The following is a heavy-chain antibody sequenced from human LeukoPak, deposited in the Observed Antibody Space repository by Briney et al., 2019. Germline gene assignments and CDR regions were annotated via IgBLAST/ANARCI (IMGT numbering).Heavy chain of an antibody. D-gene: IGHD2-2*01. CDR3: ARPRYCSSISCYFHAFDV. Sequence: GGSLRLSCAASGFTFSSYSMNWVRQAPGKGLEWVANIKEDGSEKYYVDSVKGRFTISRDNAKNSLYLQMNSLRAEDTTVYYCARPRYCSSISCYFHAFDVWGQGTMVTVSS. CDR2: IKEDGSEK. CDR1: GFTFSSYS. J-gene: IGHJ3*01. V-gene: IGHV3-7*01.